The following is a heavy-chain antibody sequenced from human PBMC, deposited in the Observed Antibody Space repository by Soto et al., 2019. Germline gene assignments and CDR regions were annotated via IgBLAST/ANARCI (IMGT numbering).Heavy chain of an antibody. V-gene: IGHV3-66*01. D-gene: IGHD1-26*01. J-gene: IGHJ6*02. Sequence: EVQLVESGGGLVQPGGSLRLSCAASGFTVSTHYMTWVRQAPGKGLEWVSVMFYGGSTYYADSMKGRFTISRDDSKNTLYLQMNSLRAEDTAVYYCATTGMGVTLYYYYHGMDVWGQGTTVTVSS. CDR1: GFTVSTHY. CDR3: ATTGMGVTLYYYYHGMDV. CDR2: MFYGGST.